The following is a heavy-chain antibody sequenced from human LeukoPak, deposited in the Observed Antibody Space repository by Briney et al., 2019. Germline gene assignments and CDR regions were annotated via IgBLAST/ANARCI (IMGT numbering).Heavy chain of an antibody. CDR2: IRYDGTNK. CDR3: ASLYYGEGHAYYYYYMDV. J-gene: IGHJ6*03. CDR1: GFTFSSYG. D-gene: IGHD3-3*01. V-gene: IGHV3-30*02. Sequence: GGSLRLSCAASGFTFSSYGMHWVRQAPGKGLEWVAFIRYDGTNKYYADSVKGRFTISRDNSKNTLYLQMNSLRAEDKAVYYCASLYYGEGHAYYYYYMDVWGKGTTVTVSS.